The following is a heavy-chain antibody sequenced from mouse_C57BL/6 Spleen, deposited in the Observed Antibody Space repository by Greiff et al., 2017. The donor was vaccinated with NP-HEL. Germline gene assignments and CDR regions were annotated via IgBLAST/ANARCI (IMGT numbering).Heavy chain of an antibody. Sequence: VKLMESGPGLVAPSQSLSITCTVSGFSLTSYAISWVRQPPGKGLEWLGVIWTGGGTNYNSALKSRLIISKDNSKSQVFLKMNSLQTDDTARYYCARSLSYDYDGYYFDYWGQGTTLTVSS. CDR2: IWTGGGT. J-gene: IGHJ2*01. D-gene: IGHD2-4*01. CDR1: GFSLTSYA. V-gene: IGHV2-9-1*01. CDR3: ARSLSYDYDGYYFDY.